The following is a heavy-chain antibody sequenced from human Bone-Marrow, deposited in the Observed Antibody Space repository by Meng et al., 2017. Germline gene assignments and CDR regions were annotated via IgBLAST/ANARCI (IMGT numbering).Heavy chain of an antibody. Sequence: VQLLESGGGVVQPGRSLRLSCAASGFTFSNYGMHWVRQAPGKGLEWVAVISYDGSNKYYAGSVKGRFTISRDNSKNTLFLQMNNLRAEDTAVYYCARELRDSGDFWGQGTLVPSPQ. CDR1: GFTFSNYG. CDR3: ARELRDSGDF. D-gene: IGHD3-10*01. J-gene: IGHJ4*02. CDR2: ISYDGSNK. V-gene: IGHV3-30*03.